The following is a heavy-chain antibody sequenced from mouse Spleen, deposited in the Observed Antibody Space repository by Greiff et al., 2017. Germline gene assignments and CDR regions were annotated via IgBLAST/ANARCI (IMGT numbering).Heavy chain of an antibody. CDR2: ISYDGSN. V-gene: IGHV3-6*01. CDR1: GYSITSGYY. D-gene: IGHD3-2*01. CDR3: AREKGDSSGYLAWFAY. J-gene: IGHJ3*01. Sequence: VQLKESGPGLVKPSQSLSLTCSVTGYSITSGYYWNWIRQFPGNKLEWMGYISYDGSNNYNPSLKNRISITRDTSKNQFFLKLNSVTTEDTATYYCAREKGDSSGYLAWFAYGGQGTLVTVSA.